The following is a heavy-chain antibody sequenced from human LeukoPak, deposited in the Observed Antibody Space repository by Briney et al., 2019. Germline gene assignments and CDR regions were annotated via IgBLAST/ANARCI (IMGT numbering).Heavy chain of an antibody. Sequence: SETLSLTCAVYGGSFSNYYWNWIRQPPGKGLEWIGEIIHSGSTNYNPSLKSRVTISVDTSQDQFSLKLSSVTVADTAVYYCARGRRYDILTGYYSPRHGFDNWGQGTLVTVSS. CDR3: ARGRRYDILTGYYSPRHGFDN. CDR1: GGSFSNYY. V-gene: IGHV4-34*01. CDR2: IIHSGST. D-gene: IGHD3-9*01. J-gene: IGHJ4*02.